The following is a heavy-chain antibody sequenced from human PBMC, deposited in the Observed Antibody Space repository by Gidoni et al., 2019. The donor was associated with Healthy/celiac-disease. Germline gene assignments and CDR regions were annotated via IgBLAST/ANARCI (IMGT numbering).Heavy chain of an antibody. D-gene: IGHD6-19*01. CDR2: MNPTSGNT. V-gene: IGHV1-8*01. CDR1: GYTFTSYD. Sequence: QVQLVQFGAEVKKPGASVKVSCKASGYTFTSYDINWVQQATGQGLEWIGWMNPTSGNTGYAQKFQGRVTMTRNTSISTAYMELSSLRSEDTAVYYCAFIAVAGTGDFDYWGQGTLVTVSS. CDR3: AFIAVAGTGDFDY. J-gene: IGHJ4*02.